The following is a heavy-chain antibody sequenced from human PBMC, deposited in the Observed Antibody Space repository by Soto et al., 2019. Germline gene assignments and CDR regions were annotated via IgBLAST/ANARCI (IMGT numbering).Heavy chain of an antibody. Sequence: SETLSLTCTFSGGSVSTGSYDWSWIRQPPGKGLEWIGKIFFTGSAHYNPSLRNRVTMSVDTSKDQFSLTLTSVTAADTAVYYCARDGHGMDVWGQGTTVTVS. J-gene: IGHJ6*02. CDR1: GGSVSTGSYD. CDR3: ARDGHGMDV. V-gene: IGHV4-61*01. CDR2: IFFTGSA.